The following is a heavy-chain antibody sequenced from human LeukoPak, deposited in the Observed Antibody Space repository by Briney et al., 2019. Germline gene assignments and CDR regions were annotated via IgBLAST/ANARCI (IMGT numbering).Heavy chain of an antibody. V-gene: IGHV4-34*01. CDR1: GGSFSGYY. D-gene: IGHD5-18*01. J-gene: IGHJ6*03. CDR3: ARRVQLWFRAYYYYMDV. CDR2: INHSGST. Sequence: PSETLSLTCAVYGGSFSGYYWSWIRQPPGKGLEWIGEINHSGSTNYNPSLKSRVTISVDTSKNQFSLKLSSVTAADTAVYYCARRVQLWFRAYYYYMDVWGKGTTVTVSS.